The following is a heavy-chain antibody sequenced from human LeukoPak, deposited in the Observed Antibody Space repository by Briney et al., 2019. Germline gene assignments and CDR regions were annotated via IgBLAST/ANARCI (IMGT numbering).Heavy chain of an antibody. V-gene: IGHV3-33*01. CDR1: GFTFSGHG. J-gene: IGHJ4*02. D-gene: IGHD6-19*01. CDR2: IWHDGSKQ. CDR3: AREDSSGWFSAY. Sequence: GGSLRLSCAASGFTFSGHGMHWIRQAPGKGLEWLAVIWHDGSKQLYADSVKGRFSISRDDSTSTLYLQMNSLRAQDTAVYYCAREDSSGWFSAYWGQGTLVTVSS.